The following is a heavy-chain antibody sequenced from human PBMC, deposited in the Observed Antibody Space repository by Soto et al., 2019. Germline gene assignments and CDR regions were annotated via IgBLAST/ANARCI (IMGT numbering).Heavy chain of an antibody. V-gene: IGHV1-69*13. J-gene: IGHJ3*02. CDR2: IIPIFGTA. CDR3: ARAPPNSSGWYRVAFDI. Sequence: SVKVSCKASGGTFSSYAISWVRQAPGQGLEWMGGIIPIFGTASYAQKFQGRVTVTADESTSTAYMELSSLRSEDTAVYYCARAPPNSSGWYRVAFDIWGQGTMVTVSS. D-gene: IGHD6-19*01. CDR1: GGTFSSYA.